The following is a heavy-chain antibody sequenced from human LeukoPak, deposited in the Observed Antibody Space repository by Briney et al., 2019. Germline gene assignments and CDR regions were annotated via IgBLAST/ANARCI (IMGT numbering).Heavy chain of an antibody. Sequence: GGSLSLSCAASGFTFSSYWMHWVRQAPGKGLVWVSRINSDGSSTSYADSVKGRFTISRDNAKNTLYLQMNSLRAEDTAVYYCARGGNYGDHYGMDVWGQGTTVTVSS. V-gene: IGHV3-74*01. J-gene: IGHJ6*02. D-gene: IGHD4-17*01. CDR3: ARGGNYGDHYGMDV. CDR1: GFTFSSYW. CDR2: INSDGSST.